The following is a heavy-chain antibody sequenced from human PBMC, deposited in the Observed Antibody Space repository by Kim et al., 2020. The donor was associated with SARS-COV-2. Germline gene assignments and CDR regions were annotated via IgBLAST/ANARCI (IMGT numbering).Heavy chain of an antibody. D-gene: IGHD6-13*01. CDR2: IIPIFGTA. CDR1: GGTFSSYA. CDR3: ARKGIAAAGTRGWFDP. J-gene: IGHJ5*02. V-gene: IGHV1-69*13. Sequence: SVKVSCKASGGTFSSYAISWVRQAPGQGLEWMGGIIPIFGTANYAQKFQGRVTITADESTSTAYMELSSLRSEDTAVYYCARKGIAAAGTRGWFDPWGQGTLVTVSS.